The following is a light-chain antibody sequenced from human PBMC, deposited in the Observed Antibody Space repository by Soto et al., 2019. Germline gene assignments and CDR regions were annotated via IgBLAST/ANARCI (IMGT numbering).Light chain of an antibody. CDR3: QVWYSSTALYV. CDR1: NIGSES. CDR2: DDS. J-gene: IGLJ1*01. V-gene: IGLV3-21*02. Sequence: SYELTQPPSVSVAPGQTARITWGGNNIGSESVHWYQQRPGQAPVLVVYDDSDRPSGIPERFSCSNSANTATLTISRVEAGDEADYYCQVWYSSTALYVFGSGTKVTVL.